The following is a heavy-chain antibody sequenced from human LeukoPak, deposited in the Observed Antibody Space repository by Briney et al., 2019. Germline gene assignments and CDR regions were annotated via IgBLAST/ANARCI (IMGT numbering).Heavy chain of an antibody. J-gene: IGHJ1*01. CDR2: IYYSGST. CDR3: ARDVEGSGWSNFQH. Sequence: SETLSLTCTVSGGSICSYYWSWIRQPPGKGLEWIGYIYYSGSTNYNPSLKSRVTISVDTSKNQFSLKLSSVTAADTAVYYCARDVEGSGWSNFQHWGQGTLVTVSS. D-gene: IGHD6-19*01. CDR1: GGSICSYY. V-gene: IGHV4-59*01.